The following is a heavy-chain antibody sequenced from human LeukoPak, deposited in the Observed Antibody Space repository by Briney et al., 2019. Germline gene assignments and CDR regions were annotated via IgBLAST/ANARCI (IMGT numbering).Heavy chain of an antibody. V-gene: IGHV3-23*01. J-gene: IGHJ4*03. Sequence: GGSLRLSCAASGFTFNNYAMNWVRQAPGKGLEWVSAITGSGGSTYSADSVKGRFTISRDNSKGTLYLQVNSLRADDTAVYYCAKSRGFGGTYPSDYWGQGTLVTVSS. CDR1: GFTFNNYA. CDR3: AKSRGFGGTYPSDY. CDR2: ITGSGGST. D-gene: IGHD1-26*01.